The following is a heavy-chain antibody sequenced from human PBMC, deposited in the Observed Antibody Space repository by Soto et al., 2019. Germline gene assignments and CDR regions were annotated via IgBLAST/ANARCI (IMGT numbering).Heavy chain of an antibody. J-gene: IGHJ2*01. Sequence: SGGSLRLSCAGSGFTFSSYPMSWVRQTPGKGLEWVSAISGSGGSTYYADSVKGRFTISRDNSKNTLYLQMNSLRAEDTAVYYCANGYCSGGSCYSWYFDLWGRGTLVTVSS. V-gene: IGHV3-23*01. CDR3: ANGYCSGGSCYSWYFDL. CDR1: GFTFSSYP. D-gene: IGHD2-15*01. CDR2: ISGSGGST.